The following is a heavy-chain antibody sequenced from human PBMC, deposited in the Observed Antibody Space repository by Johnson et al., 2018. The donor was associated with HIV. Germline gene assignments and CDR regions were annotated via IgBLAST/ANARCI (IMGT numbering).Heavy chain of an antibody. Sequence: VQLVESGGGVVQPGRSLRLSCAASGFTFSTYAMSWVRQAPGKGLEWVSAISGSGGSTYYADSVKGRFTISRDNSKNTLYLQMNSLRAEDTAVYYCARGVYSSSWYGAFDIWGQGTMVTVSS. CDR1: GFTFSTYA. J-gene: IGHJ3*02. V-gene: IGHV3-23*04. CDR2: ISGSGGST. D-gene: IGHD6-13*01. CDR3: ARGVYSSSWYGAFDI.